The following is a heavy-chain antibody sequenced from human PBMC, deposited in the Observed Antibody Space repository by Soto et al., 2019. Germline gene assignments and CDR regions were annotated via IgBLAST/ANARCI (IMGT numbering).Heavy chain of an antibody. CDR3: ARGGSRRLLLLFVFDY. CDR2: IYSGGST. CDR1: GFTVSSNY. V-gene: IGHV3-53*01. D-gene: IGHD1-26*01. Sequence: GGSLRLSCAASGFTVSSNYMSWVRQAPGKGLEWVSVIYSGGSTYYADSVKDRFTISRDNSKNTLYLQMNGLRAEDTAVYYCARGGSRRLLLLFVFDYWGQRTLVTVSS. J-gene: IGHJ4*02.